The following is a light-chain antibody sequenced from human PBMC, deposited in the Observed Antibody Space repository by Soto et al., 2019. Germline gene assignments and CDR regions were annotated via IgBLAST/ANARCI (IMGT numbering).Light chain of an antibody. V-gene: IGLV2-11*01. CDR3: SSYAGSYNWV. CDR1: RSDVGAYNY. CDR2: DVS. J-gene: IGLJ3*02. Sequence: QSALTQPRSVSGSPGQSVTISCSGTRSDVGAYNYVSWYQQYSGKAPKLLIHDVSQRPSGVPDRFSGSKSGNTASLTISGLQGDDEGDYYCSSYAGSYNWVFGGGTKVTVL.